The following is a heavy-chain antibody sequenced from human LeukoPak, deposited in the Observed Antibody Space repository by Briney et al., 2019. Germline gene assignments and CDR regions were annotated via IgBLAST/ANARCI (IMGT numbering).Heavy chain of an antibody. J-gene: IGHJ6*03. D-gene: IGHD3-10*01. CDR1: GFTFSYYW. V-gene: IGHV3-7*01. CDR3: ARDSPRGWSMDV. Sequence: GGSLRLSCAASGFTFSYYWMYWVRQAPGKGLEWVASIKLDGSEQYYLGSVKGRFTVSRDNARNSLYLQMNSLRAEDTAMYYCARDSPRGWSMDVWGKGTTVTVSS. CDR2: IKLDGSEQ.